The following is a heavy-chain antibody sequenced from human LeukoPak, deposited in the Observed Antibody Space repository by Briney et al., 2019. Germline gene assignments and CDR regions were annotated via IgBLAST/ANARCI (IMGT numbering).Heavy chain of an antibody. CDR1: GFTFSSYG. CDR2: IRYDGSNK. Sequence: GGSLRLSCAASGFTFSSYGMHWVRQAPGKGLEWAAFIRYDGSNKYYADSVKGRFTISRDNSKNTLYLQMNSLRAEDTAVYYCAKDRSDYDFWSDGGYFDYWGQGTLVTVSS. CDR3: AKDRSDYDFWSDGGYFDY. D-gene: IGHD3-3*01. V-gene: IGHV3-30*02. J-gene: IGHJ4*02.